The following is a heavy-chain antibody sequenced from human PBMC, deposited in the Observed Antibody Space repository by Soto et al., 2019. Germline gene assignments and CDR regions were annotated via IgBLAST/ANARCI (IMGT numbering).Heavy chain of an antibody. Sequence: GGSLRLSCAASGFTFSPYTMHWVRQAPGKGLEWVAVISYDGNDKFYADSVKGRFTISRDNSKNTLFLQIYSLRSEGTSVYYCARGGGLCGGDCYKGGIDYWGQGALVTVSS. CDR2: ISYDGNDK. J-gene: IGHJ4*02. CDR1: GFTFSPYT. V-gene: IGHV3-30-3*01. CDR3: ARGGGLCGGDCYKGGIDY. D-gene: IGHD2-21*02.